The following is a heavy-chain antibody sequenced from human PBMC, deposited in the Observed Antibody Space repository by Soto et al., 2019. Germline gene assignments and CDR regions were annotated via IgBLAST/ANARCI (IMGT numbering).Heavy chain of an antibody. V-gene: IGHV3-23*01. Sequence: EVQLLESGGGFVQPGGSLRLSCVASGFTFSSYSMSWARHAPGKGLEWVSAISGSAGSTYYADSVKGRFTISRDNSKNTLFLQMDSLRAEDTALYYCAKNTVCTTYTGYFDHWGEGTLVTVSS. CDR3: AKNTVCTTYTGYFDH. CDR1: GFTFSSYS. D-gene: IGHD3-9*01. CDR2: ISGSAGST. J-gene: IGHJ4*02.